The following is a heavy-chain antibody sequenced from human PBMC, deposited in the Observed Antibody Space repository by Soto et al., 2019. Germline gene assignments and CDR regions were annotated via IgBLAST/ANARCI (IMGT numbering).Heavy chain of an antibody. J-gene: IGHJ3*02. Sequence: GESLKISCKGSGYSFTSYWICWVRQMPGEGLEWMGIIYPGDSDTRYSPSFQGQVTISADKSISTAYLQWSSLKASDTAMYYCARTYDFWSGYPKDAFDIWGQGTMVTVSS. CDR3: ARTYDFWSGYPKDAFDI. D-gene: IGHD3-3*01. CDR2: IYPGDSDT. V-gene: IGHV5-51*01. CDR1: GYSFTSYW.